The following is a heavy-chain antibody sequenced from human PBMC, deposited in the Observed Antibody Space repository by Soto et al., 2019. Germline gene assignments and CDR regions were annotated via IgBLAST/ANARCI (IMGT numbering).Heavy chain of an antibody. CDR1: GFTFSSYA. D-gene: IGHD3-10*01. Sequence: GSLSLSCAAAGFTFSSYAMSWVRQAPGKGLEWVSAISGSGGSTYYADSVKGRFTISRDNSKNTLYLQMNRLRAEDTAVYYCAKSGYYYGSGSHFDPWGQGTLVTVSS. CDR3: AKSGYYYGSGSHFDP. V-gene: IGHV3-23*01. CDR2: ISGSGGST. J-gene: IGHJ5*02.